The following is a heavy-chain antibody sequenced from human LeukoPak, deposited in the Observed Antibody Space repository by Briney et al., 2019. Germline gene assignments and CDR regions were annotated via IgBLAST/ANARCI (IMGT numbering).Heavy chain of an antibody. CDR3: ARVVVPAAIEGSWFDP. CDR2: LYNGGSA. J-gene: IGHJ5*02. D-gene: IGHD2-2*02. Sequence: SETLSLTCTVSGASISSYYWGWIRQSPGKGLEWIGFLYNGGSAKYSPSLNSRVTISRDTSKNQFSLMLTSVTAADTAVYYCARVVVPAAIEGSWFDPWGQGTLVTVSS. CDR1: GASISSYY. V-gene: IGHV4-59*01.